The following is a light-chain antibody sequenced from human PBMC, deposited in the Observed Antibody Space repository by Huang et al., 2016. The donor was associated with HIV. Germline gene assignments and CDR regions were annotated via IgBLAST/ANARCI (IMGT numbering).Light chain of an antibody. CDR1: QSISSY. V-gene: IGKV1-39*01. CDR3: LQTYITPLT. CDR2: AAT. Sequence: IQMTESPSTLSASVGDRVTITCRASQSISSYLNWYQQKPGKAPKVLIYAATSLESGVPSRFSGSGAGTDFTLTINNLQPEDFATYYCLQTYITPLTFGQGTQLEIK. J-gene: IGKJ2*01.